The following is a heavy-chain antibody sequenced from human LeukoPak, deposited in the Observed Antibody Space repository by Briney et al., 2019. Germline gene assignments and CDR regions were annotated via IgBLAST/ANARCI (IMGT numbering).Heavy chain of an antibody. CDR3: ARNAGGYSSSWYPLALDY. CDR1: GGSISSYY. CDR2: IYYSGST. J-gene: IGHJ4*02. Sequence: SETLSLTCTVSGGSISSYYWSWIRQPPGKGLEWIGYIYYSGSTNYNPSLKSRVTISVDTSKNQFSLKLSSVTAADTAVYDCARNAGGYSSSWYPLALDYWGQGTLVTVSS. D-gene: IGHD6-13*01. V-gene: IGHV4-59*01.